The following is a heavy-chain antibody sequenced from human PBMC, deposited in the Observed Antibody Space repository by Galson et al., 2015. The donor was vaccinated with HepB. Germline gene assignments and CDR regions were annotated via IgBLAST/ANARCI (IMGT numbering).Heavy chain of an antibody. V-gene: IGHV1-18*01. CDR1: GYTFNSYG. Sequence: SVKVSCKASGYTFNSYGITWVRQAPGQGLEWMGWISVKNGNTNHAQKFQGRVSMTTDTSTTTAYMELRSLRSDDTAVYYCARFISMKVVFNHYYAVDVWGQGTTVIVSS. D-gene: IGHD3-22*01. CDR2: ISVKNGNT. CDR3: ARFISMKVVFNHYYAVDV. J-gene: IGHJ6*02.